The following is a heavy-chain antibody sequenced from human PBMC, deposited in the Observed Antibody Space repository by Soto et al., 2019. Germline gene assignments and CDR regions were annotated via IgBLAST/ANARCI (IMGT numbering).Heavy chain of an antibody. CDR2: INSDGSST. J-gene: IGHJ3*02. V-gene: IGHV3-74*01. Sequence: PGGSLRLSCAASGFTFSSYWMHCVRQSPEKGLVWVSSINSDGSSTSYADSVKGRFTISRDNAKNTLYLQMNSLRAEDTAVYYCAIADYYRAFDICGQGTMVTVSS. CDR1: GFTFSSYW. D-gene: IGHD3-22*01. CDR3: AIADYYRAFDI.